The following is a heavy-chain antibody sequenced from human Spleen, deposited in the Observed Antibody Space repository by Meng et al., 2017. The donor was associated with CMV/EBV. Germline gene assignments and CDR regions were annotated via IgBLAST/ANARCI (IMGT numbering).Heavy chain of an antibody. V-gene: IGHV3-9*01. D-gene: IGHD7-27*01. CDR3: ARVGLGMDV. J-gene: IGHJ6*02. CDR1: GFSFNDYS. Sequence: SLKISCAASGFSFNDYSMNWVRQSPGKGLEWVSGISWNSGSIGYADSVRGRFIISRDNAKNYLYLQMNSLKIEDTALYYCARVGLGMDVWGLGTTVTVSS. CDR2: ISWNSGSI.